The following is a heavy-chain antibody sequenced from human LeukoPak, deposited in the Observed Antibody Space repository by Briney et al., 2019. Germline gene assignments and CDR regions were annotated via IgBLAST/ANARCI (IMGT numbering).Heavy chain of an antibody. CDR3: ARRLTQYDCFDP. V-gene: IGHV6-1*01. CDR1: GDSVSSNSVT. D-gene: IGHD2-2*01. CDR2: TYYRSTWYN. Sequence: SQTLSLARAISGDSVSSNSVTWNWIRQSPSRGLEWLGRTYYRSTWYNDYAVSVRGRITVNPDTSKNQFSLHLNSVTPEDTAVYYCARRLTQYDCFDPWGQGILVTVSS. J-gene: IGHJ5*02.